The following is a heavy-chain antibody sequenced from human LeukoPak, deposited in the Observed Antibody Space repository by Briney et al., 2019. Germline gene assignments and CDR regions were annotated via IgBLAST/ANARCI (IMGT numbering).Heavy chain of an antibody. Sequence: ASVNVSCKTSGYIFTSFNINWVRPAPGQGLEWMGWMNPHSNNIGYAQKFQGRVIMTGDASISTAYMELSSLTSEDTAVYYCARGKSETVTNDYWGQGTLVIVSS. CDR2: MNPHSNNI. CDR3: ARGKSETVTNDY. D-gene: IGHD4-17*01. J-gene: IGHJ4*02. V-gene: IGHV1-8*01. CDR1: GYIFTSFN.